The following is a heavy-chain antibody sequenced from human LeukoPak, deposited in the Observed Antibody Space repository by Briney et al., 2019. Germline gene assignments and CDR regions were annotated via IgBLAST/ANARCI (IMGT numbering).Heavy chain of an antibody. D-gene: IGHD4-17*01. J-gene: IGHJ4*02. CDR1: GFTFSSYE. V-gene: IGHV3-48*03. Sequence: PGGSETLFCAASGFTFSSYEMNWVRRAPGKGLEWVSYISGSAATMYYADSVQGRFTISRDNAQNSLYLQMNSLRAEDTAVYYCARMTTLTHYWGQGGPGSASS. CDR3: ARMTTLTHY. CDR2: ISGSAATM.